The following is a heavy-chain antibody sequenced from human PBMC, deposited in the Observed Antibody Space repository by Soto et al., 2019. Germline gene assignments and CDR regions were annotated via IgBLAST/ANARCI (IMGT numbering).Heavy chain of an antibody. D-gene: IGHD3-3*01. CDR2: MNPNSGNT. J-gene: IGHJ6*02. Sequence: ASVKVSCKTSGYTFTSYDINWVRQATGQGLEWMGRMNPNSGNTDYARKFQERVTITRDMSTSTAYMELSSLRSEDTAVYYCAAAEWPFPYGMDVWGQGTTVTVSS. CDR1: GYTFTSYD. CDR3: AAAEWPFPYGMDV. V-gene: IGHV1-8*01.